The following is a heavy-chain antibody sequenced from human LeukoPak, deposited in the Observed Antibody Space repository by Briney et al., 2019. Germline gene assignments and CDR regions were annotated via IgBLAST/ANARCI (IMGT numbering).Heavy chain of an antibody. J-gene: IGHJ4*02. CDR3: ARRLYGGDVFDY. D-gene: IGHD4-23*01. CDR1: GYSFTNYW. V-gene: IGHV5-51*01. CDR2: IYPGDSDT. Sequence: ESLKISCKGSGYSFTNYWIAWVRQMPGKGLEWMGIIYPGDSDTRYSPSLQGRVTISADKSISTAYLQWSSLKASDTAMYYCARRLYGGDVFDYWGQGILVTVSS.